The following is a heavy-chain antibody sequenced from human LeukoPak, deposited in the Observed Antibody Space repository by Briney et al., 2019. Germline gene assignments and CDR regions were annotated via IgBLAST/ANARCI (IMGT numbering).Heavy chain of an antibody. Sequence: SETLSLTCTVSGGSISSSSYYWGWIRQPPGKGLEWIGSIYYSGSTYYNPSLKSRVTISVDTSKNQFSLKLSSVTAADTAVYYCASTISGSYYYWGQGTLVTVSS. J-gene: IGHJ4*02. CDR1: GGSISSSSYY. CDR2: IYYSGST. CDR3: ASTISGSYYY. V-gene: IGHV4-39*01. D-gene: IGHD1-26*01.